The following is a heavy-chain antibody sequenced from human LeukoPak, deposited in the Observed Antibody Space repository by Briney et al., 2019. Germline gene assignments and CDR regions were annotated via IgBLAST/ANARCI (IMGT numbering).Heavy chain of an antibody. Sequence: PGGSLRLTCAASRFTFSSYAMGWVRQAPGKGLEWVSAISGSGGSTYYADSVKGRFIIPRDNSKNTLYLQMNSLRAEDTAVYYCAGDVVVVAATDVWGKGTTVTVSS. CDR2: ISGSGGST. V-gene: IGHV3-23*01. D-gene: IGHD2-15*01. CDR3: AGDVVVVAATDV. CDR1: RFTFSSYA. J-gene: IGHJ6*04.